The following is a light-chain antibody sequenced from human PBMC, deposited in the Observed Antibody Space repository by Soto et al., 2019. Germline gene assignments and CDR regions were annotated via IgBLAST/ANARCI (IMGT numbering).Light chain of an antibody. CDR3: QQYKTYS. CDR2: DAS. J-gene: IGKJ4*01. V-gene: IGKV1-5*01. CDR1: QNINTW. Sequence: DIQMTQSPSTLSASVGDRVTVTCRASQNINTWLAWYQQKPGKAPKLLIYDASSLEGGVPLRFSGSASGTEFILTINSLQPDDFATYYCQQYKTYSFGGGTKVELK.